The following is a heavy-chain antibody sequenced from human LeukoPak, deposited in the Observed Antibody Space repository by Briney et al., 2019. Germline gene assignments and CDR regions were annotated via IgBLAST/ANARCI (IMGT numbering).Heavy chain of an antibody. CDR3: ATRELVQDYYYMDV. CDR2: IIPIFGTA. CDR1: GGTFSSYA. V-gene: IGHV1-69*05. J-gene: IGHJ6*03. Sequence: SVKVSCKASGGTFSSYAISWVRQAPGQGLEWMGRIIPIFGTANYAQKFQGRVTITTDESTSTAYMELSSLRSEDTAVYYCATRELVQDYYYMDVWGKGTTVTVTS. D-gene: IGHD6-13*01.